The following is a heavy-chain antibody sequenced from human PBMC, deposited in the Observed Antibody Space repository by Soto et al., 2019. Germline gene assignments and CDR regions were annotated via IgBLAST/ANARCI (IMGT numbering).Heavy chain of an antibody. CDR1: GGSLSDYS. Sequence: QVQLRQWGAGLLKPSETLSLRCAVYGGSLSDYSWSWIRQTPEKGLEWIGEINHGRSTKYNPSLKSRITIYVDTSKNQVSLILTSANAADSALYRCARGGGNSGYFFDYWGRGTLVTVCS. CDR3: ARGGGNSGYFFDY. V-gene: IGHV4-34*02. D-gene: IGHD5-12*01. J-gene: IGHJ4*02. CDR2: INHGRST.